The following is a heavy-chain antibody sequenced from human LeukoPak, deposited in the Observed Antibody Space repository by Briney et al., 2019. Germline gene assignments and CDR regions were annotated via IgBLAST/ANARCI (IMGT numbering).Heavy chain of an antibody. Sequence: GASVKVSCKASGYTFTSYYMHWVRQAPGQGLEWMGIINPSGGSTSYAQKFQGRVTMTRDMSTSTVYMELSSLRSEDTAVYYCARERKEQLLWFGEGENWFDPWGQGTLVTVSS. CDR3: ARERKEQLLWFGEGENWFDP. CDR1: GYTFTSYY. CDR2: INPSGGST. J-gene: IGHJ5*02. D-gene: IGHD3-10*01. V-gene: IGHV1-46*01.